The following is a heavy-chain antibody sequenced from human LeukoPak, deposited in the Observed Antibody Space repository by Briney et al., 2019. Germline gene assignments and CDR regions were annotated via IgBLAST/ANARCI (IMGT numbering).Heavy chain of an antibody. CDR3: ARGDTVGALDY. CDR1: GGTFSSYS. CDR2: IIPILGIA. J-gene: IGHJ4*02. D-gene: IGHD1-26*01. Sequence: SVKVSCKASGGTFSSYSITWVRQAPGQGLEWMGRIIPILGIANYAQKFQGRVTITADKSTSTAYLELSSLRAEDTAVYFCARGDTVGALDYWGQGTLVTVS. V-gene: IGHV1-69*04.